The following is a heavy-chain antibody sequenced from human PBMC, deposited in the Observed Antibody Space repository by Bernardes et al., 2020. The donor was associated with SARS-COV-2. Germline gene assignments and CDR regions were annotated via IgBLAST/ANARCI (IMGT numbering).Heavy chain of an antibody. CDR1: GGSLSGNS. V-gene: IGHV4-34*01. CDR3: ARVSMKYQLPRHFDL. Sequence: SETLSLTCTVSGGSLSGNSWAWVRQPPGKGLEWIGEVDHSGDTTYNASLKSRVIISAATSENQFSLRMTSVTAADTAMYYCARVSMKYQLPRHFDLWGQGTLVTVSS. J-gene: IGHJ4*02. D-gene: IGHD2-2*01. CDR2: VDHSGDT.